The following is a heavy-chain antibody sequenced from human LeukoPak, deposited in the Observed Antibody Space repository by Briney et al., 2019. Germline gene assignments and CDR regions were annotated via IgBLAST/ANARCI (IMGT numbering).Heavy chain of an antibody. V-gene: IGHV3-21*06. CDR1: GFTFSSYS. Sequence: PGGSLRLSCAASGFTFSSYSMNWVRQAPGKGLEWVSSISGTSDYIYYADSVKGRFTISRDNGQNSLYLQMNSLRAEDTAVYYCARHGGTYSLGAFDIWGQGTMVTVSS. D-gene: IGHD2-15*01. CDR3: ARHGGTYSLGAFDI. CDR2: ISGTSDYI. J-gene: IGHJ3*02.